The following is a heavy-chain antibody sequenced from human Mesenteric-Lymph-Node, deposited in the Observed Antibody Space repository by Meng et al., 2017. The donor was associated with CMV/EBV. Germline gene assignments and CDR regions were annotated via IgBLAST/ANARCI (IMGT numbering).Heavy chain of an antibody. V-gene: IGHV3-21*01. J-gene: IGHJ4*02. CDR2: ITKSGGYV. Sequence: SCAASGFSFSDYILTCFRHIPGKGLEWVSSITKSGGYVYYADSVEGRFTISRDNAKNSVYLQMDSLRVEDTALYYCARDVGVPGTSDSWGQGALVTVSS. D-gene: IGHD3-16*01. CDR1: GFSFSDYI. CDR3: ARDVGVPGTSDS.